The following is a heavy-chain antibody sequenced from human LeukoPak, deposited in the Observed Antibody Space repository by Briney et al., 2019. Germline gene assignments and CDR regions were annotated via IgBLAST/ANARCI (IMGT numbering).Heavy chain of an antibody. CDR2: INPNSGGT. Sequence: ASVKVSCKASGYTFTGYYMHWVRQAPGQWLEWMGWINPNSGGTNYAQKFQGRVTMTRDTSISTAYMELSRLRSDDTAVYYCAIHFSGSYQKFDYWGQGTLVTVSS. V-gene: IGHV1-2*02. CDR1: GYTFTGYY. CDR3: AIHFSGSYQKFDY. D-gene: IGHD1-26*01. J-gene: IGHJ4*02.